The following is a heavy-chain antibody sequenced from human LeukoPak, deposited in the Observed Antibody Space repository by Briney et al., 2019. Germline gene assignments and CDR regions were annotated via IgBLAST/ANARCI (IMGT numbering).Heavy chain of an antibody. V-gene: IGHV4-30-4*08. D-gene: IGHD3-16*01. CDR3: ARDRLGDPIDY. CDR1: GGSISSGDYY. Sequence: SQTLSLTCTVSGGSISSGDYYWSWIRQPPGKGLEWIGYIYYSGSTYYNPSLKSRVTISVDTSKNQFSLKLSSVTAADTAVYYRARDRLGDPIDYWGQGTLVTVSS. J-gene: IGHJ4*02. CDR2: IYYSGST.